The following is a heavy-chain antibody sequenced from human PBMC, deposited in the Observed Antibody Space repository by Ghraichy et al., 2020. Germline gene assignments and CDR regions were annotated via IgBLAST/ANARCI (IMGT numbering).Heavy chain of an antibody. V-gene: IGHV3-15*01. CDR2: IKSKIDGGTT. CDR1: GFTFSNAW. Sequence: GESLNISCEGSGFTFSNAWMSWVRQAPGKGLEWVGRIKSKIDGGTTDYAAPVKGRFTISRDDSKNTLSLQMNSLKTEDTAVYFCATFLRAGGTLVYFYYHGMDVWGQGTTVTVSS. CDR3: ATFLRAGGTLVYFYYHGMDV. J-gene: IGHJ6*02. D-gene: IGHD6-13*01.